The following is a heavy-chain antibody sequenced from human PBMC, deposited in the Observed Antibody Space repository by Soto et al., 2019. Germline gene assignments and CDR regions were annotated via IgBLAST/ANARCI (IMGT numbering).Heavy chain of an antibody. Sequence: KASETLSLTCAVSGGSISSSNWWSWVRQPPGKGLEWIGEIYHSGSTNYNPSLKSRVTISVDKSKNQFSLKLSSVTAADTAVYYCARGGGWGLELLSYYYYYGMDVWGQGTTVTVSS. CDR1: GGSISSSNW. D-gene: IGHD1-7*01. CDR2: IYHSGST. CDR3: ARGGGWGLELLSYYYYYGMDV. J-gene: IGHJ6*02. V-gene: IGHV4-4*02.